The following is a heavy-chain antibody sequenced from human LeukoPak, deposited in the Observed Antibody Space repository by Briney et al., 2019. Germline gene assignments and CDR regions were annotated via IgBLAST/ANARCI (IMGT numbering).Heavy chain of an antibody. Sequence: PSETLSLTCTVSGGSISSYYWSWIRQPAGKGLEWIGRIYTSGSTNYNPSLKSRVTMSADTPKNQFSLKLSSVTAADTAVYYCARDGYYYDSSGYTRFDYWGQGTLVTVSS. D-gene: IGHD3-22*01. CDR1: GGSISSYY. J-gene: IGHJ4*02. CDR2: IYTSGST. V-gene: IGHV4-4*07. CDR3: ARDGYYYDSSGYTRFDY.